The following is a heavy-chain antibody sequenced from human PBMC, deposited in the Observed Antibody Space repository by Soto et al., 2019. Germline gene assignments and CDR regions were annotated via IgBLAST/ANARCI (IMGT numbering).Heavy chain of an antibody. CDR1: GAGDTFSNYG. Sequence: QVHLVQSGAEVKSPGSAVKVSCKVSGAGDTFSNYGLNWMRQAPGQGLEWMGATIPAFGTANYAQKFQGRVTITADTSTTTAYMELSSLRSDDTAVYYCWRHDKTALPPLDSWGQGTLVSVSS. D-gene: IGHD1-1*01. CDR3: WRHDKTALPPLDS. J-gene: IGHJ4*02. CDR2: TIPAFGTA. V-gene: IGHV1-69*06.